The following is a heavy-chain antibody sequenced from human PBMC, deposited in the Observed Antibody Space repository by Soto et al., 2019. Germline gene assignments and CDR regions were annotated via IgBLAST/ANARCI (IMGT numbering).Heavy chain of an antibody. CDR3: AYDWARDITIFGVALFDY. V-gene: IGHV3-23*01. CDR1: GFTFSSYA. CDR2: ISGNGGST. D-gene: IGHD3-3*01. Sequence: GGSLRLSCAASGFTFSSYAMSWVRQAPGKGLEWVSAISGNGGSTYYADSVKGRFTISRDNSKNTLYLQMNSLRAEDTAVYYSAYDWARDITIFGVALFDYWGQGTLVTVSS. J-gene: IGHJ4*02.